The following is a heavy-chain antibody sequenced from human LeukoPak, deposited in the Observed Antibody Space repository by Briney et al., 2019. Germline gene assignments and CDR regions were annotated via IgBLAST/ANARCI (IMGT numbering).Heavy chain of an antibody. CDR2: INAGNGNT. CDR1: GYTFTSYA. J-gene: IGHJ4*02. Sequence: GASVKVSCKASGYTFTSYAMHWVRQAPGQRLEWMGWINAGNGNTKYSQKFQGRVTITRDTSASTAYMELSSLRSEDTAVYYCARGEQQLVRRYSDYWGQGTLVTVSS. CDR3: ARGEQQLVRRYSDY. V-gene: IGHV1-3*01. D-gene: IGHD6-13*01.